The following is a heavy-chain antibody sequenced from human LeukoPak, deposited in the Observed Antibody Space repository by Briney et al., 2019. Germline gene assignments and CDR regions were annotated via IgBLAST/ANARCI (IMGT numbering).Heavy chain of an antibody. Sequence: SVKVSCKVSGYTLTEVSMHWVRQAPGKGLEWMGGFDAEDGETIYAQKFQGRVTVTRDTSTSTVDMDLSSLRSEDTAVYYCARAANYFDSSGMGAPFDYWGQGTLVTVSS. CDR3: ARAANYFDSSGMGAPFDY. D-gene: IGHD3-22*01. CDR2: FDAEDGET. CDR1: GYTLTEVS. J-gene: IGHJ4*02. V-gene: IGHV1-24*01.